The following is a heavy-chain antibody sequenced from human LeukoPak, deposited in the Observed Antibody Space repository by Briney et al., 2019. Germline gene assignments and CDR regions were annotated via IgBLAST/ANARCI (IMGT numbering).Heavy chain of an antibody. J-gene: IGHJ5*02. Sequence: PSEALSLTCTVSGGSISSYYWSWIRQPPGKGLEWIGYIYYSGSTNYNPSLKSRVTISVDTSKNQFSLKLSSVTAADTAVYYCARGGPNWFDPWGQGTLVTVSS. CDR3: ARGGPNWFDP. CDR2: IYYSGST. CDR1: GGSISSYY. V-gene: IGHV4-59*01.